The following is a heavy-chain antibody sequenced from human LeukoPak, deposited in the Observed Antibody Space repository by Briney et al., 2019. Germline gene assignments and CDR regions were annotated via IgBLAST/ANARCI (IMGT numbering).Heavy chain of an antibody. J-gene: IGHJ4*02. Sequence: ASVKVSCKASGYTFTSYDINWVRQATGQGLEWMGWMNPNSGNTGYAQKFQGRVTMTEDTSTDTAYMELSSLRSEDTAVYYCATDPWQFDYWGQGTLVTVSS. V-gene: IGHV1-8*02. CDR2: MNPNSGNT. CDR3: ATDPWQFDY. CDR1: GYTFTSYD.